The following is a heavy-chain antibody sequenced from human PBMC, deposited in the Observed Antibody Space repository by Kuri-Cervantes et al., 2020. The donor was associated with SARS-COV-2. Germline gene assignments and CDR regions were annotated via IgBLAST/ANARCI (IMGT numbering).Heavy chain of an antibody. J-gene: IGHJ6*02. CDR3: AGDLAARLDYYYGMDV. CDR1: GGTFSSYA. D-gene: IGHD6-6*01. Sequence: SVKVSCKASGGTFSSYAISWVRQAPGQGLEWMGRIIPILGIANYAQKFQGRVTITADKSTSTAYMELSSLRPEDTAVYYCAGDLAARLDYYYGMDVWGQGTTVTVSS. CDR2: IIPILGIA. V-gene: IGHV1-69*04.